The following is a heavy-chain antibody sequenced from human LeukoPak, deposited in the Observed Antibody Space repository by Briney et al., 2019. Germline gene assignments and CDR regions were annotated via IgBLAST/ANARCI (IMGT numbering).Heavy chain of an antibody. Sequence: SETLSLTCTVSGGSISSYYWSWIRQPPGKGLEWIGYIYYSGSTNYNPSLKSRVTISVDTSKNQFSLKLSSVTAADTAVYYCARGRTYYDSSLNLWGQGTLVTVSS. J-gene: IGHJ4*02. CDR3: ARGRTYYDSSLNL. V-gene: IGHV4-59*12. CDR1: GGSISSYY. CDR2: IYYSGST. D-gene: IGHD3-22*01.